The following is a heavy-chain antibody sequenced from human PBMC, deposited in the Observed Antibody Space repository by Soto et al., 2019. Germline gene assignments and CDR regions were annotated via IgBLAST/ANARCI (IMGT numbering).Heavy chain of an antibody. V-gene: IGHV4-4*07. D-gene: IGHD3-22*01. CDR2: IYTSGST. CDR3: ARGFNYDRSGYYYWFDP. Sequence: QVQLQESGPGLVKPSETLSLTCTVSGGSISSYYWSWIRQPAGKGLEWIGRIYTSGSTNYNPSLKSRVTMSVETSKNQFSLKLSSVTAADTAVYYCARGFNYDRSGYYYWFDPWGQGTLVTVSS. CDR1: GGSISSYY. J-gene: IGHJ5*02.